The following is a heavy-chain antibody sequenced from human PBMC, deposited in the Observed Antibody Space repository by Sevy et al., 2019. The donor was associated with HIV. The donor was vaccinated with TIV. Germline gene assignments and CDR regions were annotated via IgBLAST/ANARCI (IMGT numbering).Heavy chain of an antibody. Sequence: SETLSLTCTLSGGSVSSGGHYWGWVRQPPGKGLEWIGYIHYSGNTNYNPSLKSRVTISVDTSKEQFSLKLSSVTAADTAVYYCARDRIFAVGFNGMDVWGQGTTVTVSS. V-gene: IGHV4-61*08. D-gene: IGHD3-3*02. CDR1: GGSVSSGGHY. CDR2: IHYSGNT. CDR3: ARDRIFAVGFNGMDV. J-gene: IGHJ6*02.